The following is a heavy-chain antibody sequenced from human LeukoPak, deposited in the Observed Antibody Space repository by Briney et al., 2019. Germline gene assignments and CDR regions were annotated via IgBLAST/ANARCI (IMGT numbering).Heavy chain of an antibody. CDR2: IYYSGST. D-gene: IGHD5-12*01. CDR1: GGSISSSSYY. CDR3: ARGSARGYNNYLDY. V-gene: IGHV4-39*07. Sequence: SETLSLTCTVSGGSISSSSYYWGWIRQPPGKGLEWIGSIYYSGSTYYNPSLKSRVTISVDTSKNQFSLKLSSVTAADTAVYYCARGSARGYNNYLDYWDQGTLVTVAS. J-gene: IGHJ4*02.